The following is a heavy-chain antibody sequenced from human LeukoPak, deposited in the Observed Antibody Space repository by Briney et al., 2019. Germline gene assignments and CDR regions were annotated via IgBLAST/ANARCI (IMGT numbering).Heavy chain of an antibody. D-gene: IGHD2-2*02. CDR1: GFTFSSYA. V-gene: IGHV3-23*01. CDR3: AKGPYCSSSSSYTIGSFDF. CDR2: ISGSGGSI. J-gene: IGHJ4*02. Sequence: GGSLRLSCAASGFTFSSYAMSWVRQAPGKGLEWVSAISGSGGSIYYADSVKGRFTISRDNSKNTLYLQMNSLRAEDTALYYCAKGPYCSSSSSYTIGSFDFWGLGTLVTVSS.